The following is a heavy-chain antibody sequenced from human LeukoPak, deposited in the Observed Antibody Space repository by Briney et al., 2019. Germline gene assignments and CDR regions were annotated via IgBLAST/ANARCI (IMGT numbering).Heavy chain of an antibody. D-gene: IGHD3-16*02. CDR1: GVSISSGDYF. Sequence: SETLSLTCTVSGVSISSGDYFWSWIRQPPGKGLEWIGYIYYRGSTYYNPSLKSRVTISVDTSKNQFSLKLSSVTAADTAVYYCARVNDYVWGSYRYDPAYWGQGTLVTVSS. V-gene: IGHV4-30-4*08. CDR3: ARVNDYVWGSYRYDPAY. CDR2: IYYRGST. J-gene: IGHJ4*02.